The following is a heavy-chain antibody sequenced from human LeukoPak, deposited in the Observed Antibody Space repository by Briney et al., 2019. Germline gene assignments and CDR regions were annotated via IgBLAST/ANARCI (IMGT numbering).Heavy chain of an antibody. CDR1: GASISNYY. D-gene: IGHD4-23*01. J-gene: IGHJ2*01. V-gene: IGHV4-59*08. CDR2: IFYSGTT. Sequence: SETLSLTCTVSGASISNYYWSWIRQPPGKGLEWIGYIFYSGTTNYNPSLKSRVTVSLETSKNQFSLQLRSVTAADTAVYYCARFTTVVPAFWYFDLWGRGTLVTVSS. CDR3: ARFTTVVPAFWYFDL.